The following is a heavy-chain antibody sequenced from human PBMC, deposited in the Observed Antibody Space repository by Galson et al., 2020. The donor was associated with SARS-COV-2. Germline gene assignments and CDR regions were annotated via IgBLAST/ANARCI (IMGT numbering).Heavy chain of an antibody. J-gene: IGHJ5*02. CDR2: ITVYNGNA. CDR1: GYTFTSNS. Sequence: ASVKVSCKASGYTFTSNSITWVRQVPGQGLEWMGYITVYNGNANYAQRFQDRVTMTTDTSTSTAYMELRNLRSDDSAVYYCARVLSSGSWAGWFDPWGQGTPVTVSS. D-gene: IGHD3-10*01. V-gene: IGHV1-18*04. CDR3: ARVLSSGSWAGWFDP.